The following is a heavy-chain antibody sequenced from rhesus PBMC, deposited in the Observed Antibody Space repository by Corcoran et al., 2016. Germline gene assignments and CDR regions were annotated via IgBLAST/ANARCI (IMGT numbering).Heavy chain of an antibody. D-gene: IGHD7-45*01. CDR1: ALTFSAYY. Sequence: EVQLVESGGGLVQPGGSLRLSCAASALTFSAYYMNWFRQPPGKGLGWVSYISYTGKTKYYADSVKGRFTISRDNAKNSLSLQMSSLRAEDTAVYYCATGNGLDSWGQGVVVTVSS. V-gene: IGHV3-136*01. J-gene: IGHJ6*01. CDR3: ATGNGLDS. CDR2: ISYTGKTK.